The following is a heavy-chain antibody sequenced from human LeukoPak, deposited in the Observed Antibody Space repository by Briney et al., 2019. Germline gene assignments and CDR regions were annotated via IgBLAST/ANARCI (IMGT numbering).Heavy chain of an antibody. CDR1: GGPFSGYY. CDR3: ARPMAEWELLGRAFDI. D-gene: IGHD1-26*01. Sequence: SETLSLTCAVYGGPFSGYYWSWIRQPPGKGLEWIGEINHSGSTNYNPSLKSRVAISVDTSKNQFSLKLSSVTAADTAVYYCARPMAEWELLGRAFDIWGRGTMVTVSS. V-gene: IGHV4-34*01. J-gene: IGHJ3*02. CDR2: INHSGST.